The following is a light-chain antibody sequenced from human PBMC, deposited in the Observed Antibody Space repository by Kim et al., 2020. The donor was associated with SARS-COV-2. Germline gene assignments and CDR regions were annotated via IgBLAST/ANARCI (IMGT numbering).Light chain of an antibody. CDR3: NSYTSRSTFV. J-gene: IGLJ1*01. Sequence: QSAMTQPPSVSGSPGQSVTISCTGTSSDVGSYNRVFWYQQPPGTAPKLLIYEVSNRPSGVPDRFSGSKSGNTASLTISGLQAEDEADYYCNSYTSRSTFVFVTGTKVTVL. V-gene: IGLV2-18*02. CDR2: EVS. CDR1: SSDVGSYNR.